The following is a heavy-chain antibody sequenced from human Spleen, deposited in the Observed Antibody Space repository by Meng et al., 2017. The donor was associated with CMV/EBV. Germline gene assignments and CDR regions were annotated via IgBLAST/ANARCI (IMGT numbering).Heavy chain of an antibody. D-gene: IGHD2-2*01. Sequence: ASVKVSCKASGYTFTGYYMHWVRQAPGQRLEWMGWISGYNGNTNYAQKLQGRVIMTTDTSTSTAYMELRGLRADDTAVYYCARGYCSRTSCYVDYYYGLDVWGQGTTVTVSS. V-gene: IGHV1-18*04. CDR1: GYTFTGYY. J-gene: IGHJ6*02. CDR3: ARGYCSRTSCYVDYYYGLDV. CDR2: ISGYNGNT.